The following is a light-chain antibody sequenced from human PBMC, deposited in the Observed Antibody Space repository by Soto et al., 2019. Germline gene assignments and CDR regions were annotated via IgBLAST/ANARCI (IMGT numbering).Light chain of an antibody. V-gene: IGKV1-33*01. CDR2: DAS. J-gene: IGKJ3*01. CDR3: QKCDYLRI. Sequence: DIQMTQSASSLSASVGDRVTITCQASHDITSYLNWYQHKPGKAPKLLIYDASILEAGVPSRFNGSGYGTEFPFTISSVQPEDVATYYCQKCDYLRIFGPGTTVDFK. CDR1: HDITSY.